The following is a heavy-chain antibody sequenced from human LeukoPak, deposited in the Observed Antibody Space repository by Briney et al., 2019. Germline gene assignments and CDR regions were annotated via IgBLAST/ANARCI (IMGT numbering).Heavy chain of an antibody. CDR1: GGSISSYY. J-gene: IGHJ6*02. CDR3: ARDGLDIVVVPAADHYYYYGMDV. V-gene: IGHV4-4*07. D-gene: IGHD2-2*03. CDR2: IYTSGST. Sequence: NPSQTLSLTCTVSGGSISSYYWSWIRQPAGKGLEWIGRIYTSGSTNYNPSLKSRVTMSVDTSKNQFSLKLSSVTAADTAVYYCARDGLDIVVVPAADHYYYYGMDVWGQGTTVTVSS.